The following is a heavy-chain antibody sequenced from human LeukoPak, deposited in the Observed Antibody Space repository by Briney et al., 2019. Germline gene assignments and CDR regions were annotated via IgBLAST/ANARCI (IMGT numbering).Heavy chain of an antibody. J-gene: IGHJ5*02. Sequence: GGSLRLSCAASGFTFSSYGMSWVRQAPGKGLEWVSAISGSGGSTYYADSVKGRFTISRDNSKNTLYLQMNSLRAEDTAVYYCALRGYDSSGYYWFDPWGQGTLVTVSS. D-gene: IGHD3-22*01. V-gene: IGHV3-23*01. CDR1: GFTFSSYG. CDR3: ALRGYDSSGYYWFDP. CDR2: ISGSGGST.